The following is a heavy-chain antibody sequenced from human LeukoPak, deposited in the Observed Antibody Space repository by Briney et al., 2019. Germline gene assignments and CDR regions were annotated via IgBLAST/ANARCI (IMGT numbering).Heavy chain of an antibody. J-gene: IGHJ1*01. D-gene: IGHD6-13*01. Sequence: GGSLRLSCAASGFTFSSYAMSWVRQAPGKGLEWVSAISGSGGTTHYADSVKGRFTISRHNSKNMLYLQMTSLRAEDTAEYYCAEDDSAYSSRGYFQHWGQGTLVTVSS. V-gene: IGHV3-23*01. CDR3: AEDDSAYSSRGYFQH. CDR2: ISGSGGTT. CDR1: GFTFSSYA.